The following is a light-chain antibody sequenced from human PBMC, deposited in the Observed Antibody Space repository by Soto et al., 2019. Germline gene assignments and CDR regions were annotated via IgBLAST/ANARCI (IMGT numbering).Light chain of an antibody. V-gene: IGLV1-40*01. CDR1: SSNIGAGSY. Sequence: QSVLTQPPSVSGAPGQRVTISCTGSSSNIGAGSYVHWYQQLPGTAPKLLIYANNDRPSGVPDRFSGSKSGTSASLAITGLQAEDEADYYCQSYDSSLSGFYVFGTGTKLTV. J-gene: IGLJ1*01. CDR2: ANN. CDR3: QSYDSSLSGFYV.